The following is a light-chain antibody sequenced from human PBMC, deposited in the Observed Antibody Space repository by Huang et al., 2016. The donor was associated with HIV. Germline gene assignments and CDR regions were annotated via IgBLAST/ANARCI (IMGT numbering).Light chain of an antibody. CDR2: GAY. J-gene: IGKJ3*01. Sequence: EIVLTQSPGTLSLSPGERATLSCRASQSVSSRYLAWYQQNPGQAPRLLIYGAYYRATGIPDRFSGSGSGTDFTLTISRLEPEDLAVYYCQQYGTSRIFTFGPGTRVDIK. CDR1: QSVSSRY. CDR3: QQYGTSRIFT. V-gene: IGKV3-20*01.